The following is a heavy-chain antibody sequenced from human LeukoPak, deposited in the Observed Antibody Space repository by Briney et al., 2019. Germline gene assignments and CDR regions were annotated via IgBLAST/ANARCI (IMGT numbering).Heavy chain of an antibody. D-gene: IGHD1-26*01. J-gene: IGHJ5*02. CDR2: IYYSGST. Sequence: SETLSLTCTVSGGSISSSSYYWGWIRQPPGKGLEWIGSIYYSGSTYYNPSLKSRVTISVDTSKNQFSLKLSSVTAADTAVYYCARVVGARSGGWFDPWGQGTLVTVSS. V-gene: IGHV4-39*07. CDR1: GGSISSSSYY. CDR3: ARVVGARSGGWFDP.